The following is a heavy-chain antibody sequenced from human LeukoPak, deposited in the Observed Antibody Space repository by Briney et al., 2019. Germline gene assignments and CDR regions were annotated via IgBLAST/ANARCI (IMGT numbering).Heavy chain of an antibody. V-gene: IGHV4-4*07. CDR3: ARGSMGGSGSYYKDHYYGMDV. Sequence: SETLSLTCTVSGGSVSSYFWSRIRQPAGKGLEWIGRVRASGGINYNPSLRSLVTMAIDTSKIEFSLKLSSVIAADTAVYFCARGSMGGSGSYYKDHYYGMDVWGQGTTVTVS. CDR1: GGSVSSYF. J-gene: IGHJ6*02. CDR2: VRASGGI. D-gene: IGHD3-10*01.